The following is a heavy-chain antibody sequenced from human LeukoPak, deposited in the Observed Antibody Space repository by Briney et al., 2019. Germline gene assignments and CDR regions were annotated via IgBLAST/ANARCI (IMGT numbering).Heavy chain of an antibody. CDR1: GFTFSNAW. J-gene: IGHJ4*02. V-gene: IGHV3-30*18. CDR2: ISYDGSDR. CDR3: AKGVSRGVDPTGLEY. Sequence: GGSLRLSCAASGFTFSNAWMSWVRQAPGKGPEWVAVISYDGSDRYYANFVKGRFTISRDNSKNTLFLQTNSMRPEDTAVYYCAKGVSRGVDPTGLEYWGQGTLVTVSS. D-gene: IGHD1-1*01.